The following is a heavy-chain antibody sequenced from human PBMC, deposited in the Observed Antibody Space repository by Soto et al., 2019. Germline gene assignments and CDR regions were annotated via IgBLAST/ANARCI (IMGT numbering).Heavy chain of an antibody. CDR3: ARDYGTSISDY. V-gene: IGHV3-33*01. CDR2: IWYDGSNK. J-gene: IGHJ4*02. Sequence: GGSLRLSCAASGFSVSSYCMNWVRQAPGKGLEWVAVIWYDGSNKYYADSVKGRFTISRDNSKNTLYLQMNSLRAEDTAVYYCARDYGTSISDYWGQGTRVTVS. D-gene: IGHD1-26*01. CDR1: GFSVSSYC.